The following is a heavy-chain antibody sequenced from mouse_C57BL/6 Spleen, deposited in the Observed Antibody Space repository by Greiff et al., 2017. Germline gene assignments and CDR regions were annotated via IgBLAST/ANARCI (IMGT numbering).Heavy chain of an antibody. J-gene: IGHJ4*01. Sequence: EVMLVESEGGLVQPGSSMKLSCTASGFTFSDFYMAWVRQVPEKGLEWVANINYDGSSTYYLDTLKGRFIISRDNAKNILYLQMSSLKSEDTATYYCARETYARAMDYWGQGTSVTVSS. CDR2: INYDGSST. CDR3: ARETYARAMDY. CDR1: GFTFSDFY. D-gene: IGHD6-5*01. V-gene: IGHV5-16*01.